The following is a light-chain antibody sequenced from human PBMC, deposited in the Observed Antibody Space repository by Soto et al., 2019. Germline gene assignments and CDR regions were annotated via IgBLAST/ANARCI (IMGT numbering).Light chain of an antibody. V-gene: IGLV1-44*01. CDR3: AAWDGSLNAYV. Sequence: QSVLTQPPSASGTPGQRVTISCSGSSSNIGSNAVNWYQQFPGTAPKLLIYTDNQRPSGVPDRFFGSKSGTSASLAISGLQSEDEADYFCAAWDGSLNAYVFGTGTKLTVL. CDR1: SSNIGSNA. CDR2: TDN. J-gene: IGLJ1*01.